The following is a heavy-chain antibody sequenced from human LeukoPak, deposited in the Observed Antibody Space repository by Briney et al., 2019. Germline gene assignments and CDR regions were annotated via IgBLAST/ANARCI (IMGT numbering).Heavy chain of an antibody. J-gene: IGHJ4*02. D-gene: IGHD5-24*01. CDR3: ARDRDGYNQYYFDY. CDR2: LSAYNANT. CDR1: GYTFTTYG. Sequence: ASVKVSCKASGYTFTTYGISWVRQAPGQGLEWMGWLSAYNANTNYAQKFQGRVTITADKSTSTAYMELSSLRSEDTAVYYCARDRDGYNQYYFDYWGQGTLVTVSS. V-gene: IGHV1-18*01.